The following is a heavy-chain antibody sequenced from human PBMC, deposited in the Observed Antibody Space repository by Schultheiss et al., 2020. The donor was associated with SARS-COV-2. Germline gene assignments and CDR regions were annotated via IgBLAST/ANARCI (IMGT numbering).Heavy chain of an antibody. Sequence: GGSLRLSCAASGFIFSSYGIHWVRQAPGKGLEWVSAISGSGGSTYYADSVKGRFTISRDNSKNTLYLQMNSLRAEDTAVYYCARASPVDNYRYYYYGMDVWGQGTTVTVSS. CDR2: ISGSGGST. V-gene: IGHV3-23*01. CDR1: GFIFSSYG. D-gene: IGHD4-11*01. CDR3: ARASPVDNYRYYYYGMDV. J-gene: IGHJ6*02.